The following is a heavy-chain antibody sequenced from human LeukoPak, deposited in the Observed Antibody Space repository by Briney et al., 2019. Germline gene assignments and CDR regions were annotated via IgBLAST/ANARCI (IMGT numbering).Heavy chain of an antibody. Sequence: ASVKVSCKASGYTFTSYYMHWVRQAPGQGLEWMGIINPSGGSTSYAQKFQGRVTMTRDMSTSTVYMELSSLRSEDTAVYYCARDPQDYGGNSVAFDIWGQGTMVTVSS. CDR3: ARDPQDYGGNSVAFDI. J-gene: IGHJ3*02. V-gene: IGHV1-46*01. D-gene: IGHD4-23*01. CDR2: INPSGGST. CDR1: GYTFTSYY.